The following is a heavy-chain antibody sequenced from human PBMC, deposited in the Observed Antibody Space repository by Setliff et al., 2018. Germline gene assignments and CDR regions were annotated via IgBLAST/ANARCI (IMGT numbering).Heavy chain of an antibody. V-gene: IGHV1-2*02. Sequence: ASVKVSCKASGGTFSSYAISWVRQAPGQGLEWMGWINPNSGGTNYAQKFQGRVTMTRDTSTSTVYMEVSSLRSEDTAVYYCARDTNTWSFDYWGQGTLVTVSS. CDR1: GGTFSSYA. CDR3: ARDTNTWSFDY. D-gene: IGHD2-8*01. CDR2: INPNSGGT. J-gene: IGHJ4*02.